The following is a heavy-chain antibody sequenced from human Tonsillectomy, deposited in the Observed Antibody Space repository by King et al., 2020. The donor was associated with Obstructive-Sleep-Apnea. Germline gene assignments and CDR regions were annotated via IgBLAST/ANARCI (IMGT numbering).Heavy chain of an antibody. CDR3: AKDLTGADWFDP. V-gene: IGHV3-30*18. J-gene: IGHJ5*02. CDR2: ISGDGRDT. Sequence: HVQLVESGGGVVQPGKSLRLSCAAPGFTFSSKGMHWVRHSPGKGLEWVAVISGDGRDTYYADSVKGRFIISRDNSKNTLYLQMNSLGPEDTAVYYCAKDLTGADWFDPWGRGTLVTVSS. CDR1: GFTFSSKG. D-gene: IGHD3-10*01.